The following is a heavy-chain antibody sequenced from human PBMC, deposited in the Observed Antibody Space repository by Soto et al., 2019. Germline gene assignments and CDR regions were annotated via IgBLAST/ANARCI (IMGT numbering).Heavy chain of an antibody. J-gene: IGHJ6*02. CDR1: RVAFSKFI. CDR2: IIPIFGTA. Sequence: SVKVSCNASRVAFSKFIVTWVRQAPGLGLEWVGGIIPIFGTANYAQKFQGRVTITADESTSTSYMEVNNLRSEDTAVYYCAKVKYSSPMGYYCGMDVWGQGTTVTVSS. V-gene: IGHV1-69*13. CDR3: AKVKYSSPMGYYCGMDV. D-gene: IGHD3-22*01.